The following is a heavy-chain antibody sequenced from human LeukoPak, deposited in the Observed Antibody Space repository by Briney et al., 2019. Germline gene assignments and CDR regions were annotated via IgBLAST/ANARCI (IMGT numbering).Heavy chain of an antibody. D-gene: IGHD6-19*01. CDR2: MNPNSGNT. CDR1: GYTFTSYD. J-gene: IGHJ4*02. CDR3: ARETPDSSGWD. Sequence: VASVKVSCKASGYTFTSYDINWVRQATGQGLEWMGWMNPNSGNTGYAQKFQGRVTITRNTSIGTAYMELSSLRSEDTAVYYCARETPDSSGWDWGQGTLVTVSS. V-gene: IGHV1-8*03.